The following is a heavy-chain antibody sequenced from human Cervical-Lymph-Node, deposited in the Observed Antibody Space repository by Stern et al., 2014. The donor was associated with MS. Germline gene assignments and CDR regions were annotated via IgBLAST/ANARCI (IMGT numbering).Heavy chain of an antibody. CDR1: GYTFTGYF. CDR3: ARRRTMTSVIDF. J-gene: IGHJ4*02. V-gene: IGHV1-2*06. CDR2: INPANGGT. Sequence: VQLVESGAEVKKPGASVQVSCIASGYTFTGYFLHWFRQTPKEGLEWVGRINPANGGTEFAEKFQGRVTLTSDTSIDTAYMDLSSLTSDDTAVYYCARRRTMTSVIDFWGQGTLITVSS. D-gene: IGHD3-3*01.